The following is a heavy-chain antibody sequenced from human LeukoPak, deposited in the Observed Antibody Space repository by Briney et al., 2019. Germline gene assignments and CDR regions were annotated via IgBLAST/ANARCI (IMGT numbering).Heavy chain of an antibody. J-gene: IGHJ6*03. CDR1: GFTFSDYS. CDR2: ISYDGSNT. CDR3: ARGAGRKPYYYFYLDV. Sequence: PGRSLRLSCAASGFTFSDYSMHWVRQAPGKGLEWVAFISYDGSNTFFADSVKGRFTISRDSSKSTLFLQMNSLRAEDTAVFYCARGAGRKPYYYFYLDVWGTGTTVTVSS. V-gene: IGHV3-30-3*01.